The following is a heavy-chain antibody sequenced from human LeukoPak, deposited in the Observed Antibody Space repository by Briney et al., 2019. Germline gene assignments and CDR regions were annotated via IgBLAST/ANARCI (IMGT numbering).Heavy chain of an antibody. Sequence: AGGSLRLSCAASGFTFSSSGMHWVRQAPGKGLEWVSVISYDGSNKYYADSVKGRFTISRDDSKNTLYLQMNSLRAEDTAVYYCAKEMGVTNYFEYWGQGTLVTVSS. J-gene: IGHJ4*02. D-gene: IGHD1-26*01. CDR3: AKEMGVTNYFEY. V-gene: IGHV3-30*18. CDR2: ISYDGSNK. CDR1: GFTFSSSG.